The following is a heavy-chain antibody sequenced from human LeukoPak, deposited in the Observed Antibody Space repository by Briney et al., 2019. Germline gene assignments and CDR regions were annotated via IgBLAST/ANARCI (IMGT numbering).Heavy chain of an antibody. CDR2: IYSGGST. CDR1: GFTVSSNY. D-gene: IGHD6-19*01. J-gene: IGHJ6*03. CDR3: ARGSYSSGWYGYYYYYYMDV. Sequence: GSLRLSCVVSGFTVSSNYMSWVRQAPGKGLEWVSLIYSGGSTYYADSVKGRFTISRDNSKNTLYLQMNSLRAEDTAVYYCARGSYSSGWYGYYYYYYMDVWGKGTTVTVSS. V-gene: IGHV3-53*01.